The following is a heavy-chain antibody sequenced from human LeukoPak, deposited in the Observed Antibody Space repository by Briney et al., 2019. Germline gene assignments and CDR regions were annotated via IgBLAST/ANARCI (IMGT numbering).Heavy chain of an antibody. CDR1: GFTFSSYG. CDR2: IRYDGSNK. V-gene: IGHV3-30*02. CDR3: AKVRYYYGSGSYYYYYYYMDV. Sequence: GGSLRLSCAASGFTFSSYGMHWVRQAPGKGLEWVAFIRYDGSNKYYADSVKGRFTISRDNSKNTLYLQMNSLRAEDTAVYYCAKVRYYYGSGSYYYYYYYMDVWGKGTTVTISS. J-gene: IGHJ6*03. D-gene: IGHD3-10*01.